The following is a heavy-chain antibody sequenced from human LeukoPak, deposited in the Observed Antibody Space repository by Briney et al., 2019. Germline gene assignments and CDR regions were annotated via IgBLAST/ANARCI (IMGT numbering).Heavy chain of an antibody. CDR3: VKTLKYYGSGRGLFDS. CDR2: FSSDGSST. J-gene: IGHJ4*02. Sequence: GGSLRLSCSASGFTFSSSAMYWVRQAPGKGLEYVSAFSSDGSSTFYADSVKGRFTISRDNSKNMLYLQMSCLRADDTAVYYCVKTLKYYGSGRGLFDSWGQGILVTVSS. CDR1: GFTFSSSA. V-gene: IGHV3-64D*06. D-gene: IGHD3-10*01.